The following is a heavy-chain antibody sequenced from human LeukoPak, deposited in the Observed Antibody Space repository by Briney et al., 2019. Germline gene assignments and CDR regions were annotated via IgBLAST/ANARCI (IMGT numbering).Heavy chain of an antibody. CDR3: ARNGYSSGWYVPGNFDY. D-gene: IGHD6-19*01. CDR1: GGSIRSSYYY. Sequence: SETLSLTCTVFGGSIRSSYYYWGWIRQPPGKGLEWIGSIYDSGSTYYNPSLKSRVTISVDTSKNQFSLKLSSVTAADTAVYYCARNGYSSGWYVPGNFDYWGQGTLVTVSS. CDR2: IYDSGST. J-gene: IGHJ4*02. V-gene: IGHV4-39*07.